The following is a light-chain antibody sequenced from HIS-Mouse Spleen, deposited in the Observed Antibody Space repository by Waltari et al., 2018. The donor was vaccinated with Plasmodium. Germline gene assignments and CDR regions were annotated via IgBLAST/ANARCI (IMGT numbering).Light chain of an antibody. Sequence: EIVMTQSPATLSVSPGERATLSCRASQSVSSNLAWYQQKPGQAPRLLSYGASTMATGIPARFGGSGSGTEFTLTISSLQSEDFAVYYCQQYNNWSFTFGPGTKVDIK. CDR3: QQYNNWSFT. CDR2: GAS. J-gene: IGKJ3*01. V-gene: IGKV3-15*01. CDR1: QSVSSN.